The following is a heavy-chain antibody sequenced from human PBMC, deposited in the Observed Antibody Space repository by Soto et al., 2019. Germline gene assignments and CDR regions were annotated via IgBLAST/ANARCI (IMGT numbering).Heavy chain of an antibody. CDR2: IYYSGST. CDR1: GGSISSYY. J-gene: IGHJ4*02. CDR3: ARLHPNYDFWSGPYYFDY. V-gene: IGHV4-59*01. D-gene: IGHD3-3*01. Sequence: SETLSLSCTVSGGSISSYYWSWSRQPPGKGLEWIGYIYYSGSTNYNPSLKSRVTISVDTSKNQFSLKLSSVTTADTAMYYFARLHPNYDFWSGPYYFDYWGQGTLVTVSS.